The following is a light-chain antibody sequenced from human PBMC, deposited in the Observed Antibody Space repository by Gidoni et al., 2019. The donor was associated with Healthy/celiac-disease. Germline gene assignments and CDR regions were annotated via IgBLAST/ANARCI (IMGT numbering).Light chain of an antibody. CDR1: KLGDKY. CDR3: QAWDSSIRV. J-gene: IGLJ2*01. V-gene: IGLV3-1*01. CDR2: QDS. Sequence: SYELTQPPSVSVSPGQTASITCPGDKLGDKYACWYQQKPGQSPVLVIYQDSKRPSGIPERFSGSNSGNTATLTISGTQAMDEADYYCQAWDSSIRVFGGGTKLTVL.